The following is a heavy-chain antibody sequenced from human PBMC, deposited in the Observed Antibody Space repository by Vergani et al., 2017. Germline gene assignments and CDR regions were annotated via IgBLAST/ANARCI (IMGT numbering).Heavy chain of an antibody. CDR1: GYSFTSYW. D-gene: IGHD2-2*01. Sequence: EVQLVQSGAEVKKPGESLKISSKGSGYSFTSYWIGWVRQMPGKGLEWMGIIYPGDSDTRYSPSFQGQVTISADKSISTAYLQWSSLKASDTAMYYCARRYCSSTSCYGSTRWFGPWGQGTLVTVSS. V-gene: IGHV5-51*03. CDR2: IYPGDSDT. J-gene: IGHJ5*02. CDR3: ARRYCSSTSCYGSTRWFGP.